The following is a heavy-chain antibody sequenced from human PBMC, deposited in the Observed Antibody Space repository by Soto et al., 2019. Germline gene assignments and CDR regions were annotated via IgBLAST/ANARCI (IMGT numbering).Heavy chain of an antibody. CDR1: GYTFPSYG. CDR3: ARDQGGLRSGQDAFDI. D-gene: IGHD3-3*01. CDR2: ISAYNGNT. Sequence: ASVKVSCKASGYTFPSYGISWLRQAPGQGLEWMGWISAYNGNTNYAQKLQGRVTMTTDTSTSTAYMELRSLRSDDTAVYYCARDQGGLRSGQDAFDIWGQGTMVTVSS. V-gene: IGHV1-18*01. J-gene: IGHJ3*02.